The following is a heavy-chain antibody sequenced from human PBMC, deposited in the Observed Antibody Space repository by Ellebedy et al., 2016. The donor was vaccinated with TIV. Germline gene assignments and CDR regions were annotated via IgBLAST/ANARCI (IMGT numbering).Heavy chain of an antibody. J-gene: IGHJ3*02. V-gene: IGHV6-1*01. CDR1: GDSVSSNSAA. CDR3: VRDAPYGLDTFYI. D-gene: IGHD2-21*01. Sequence: MPSETLSLTCAISGDSVSSNSAAWSWIRQSPSRGLEWLGRTYYRSKWYNDYAVSVKSRMTIKPNTSKNQFSLQLNSVTPEDKAVYYCVRDAPYGLDTFYIWGQGTMVTVSS. CDR2: TYYRSKWYN.